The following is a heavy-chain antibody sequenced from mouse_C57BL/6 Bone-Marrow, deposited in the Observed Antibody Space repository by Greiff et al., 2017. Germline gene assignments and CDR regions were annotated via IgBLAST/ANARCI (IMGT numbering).Heavy chain of an antibody. V-gene: IGHV1-59*01. D-gene: IGHD4-1*01. Sequence: QVQLQQPGAELVRPGTSVKLSCKASGYTFTSYWMHWVKQRPGQGLEWIGVIDPSDSYTNYNQKFKGKATLTVAQSSSPAYMPLSRLTSEDSAVYYCARGLGRFAYWGQGTLVTVSA. CDR3: ARGLGRFAY. J-gene: IGHJ3*01. CDR1: GYTFTSYW. CDR2: IDPSDSYT.